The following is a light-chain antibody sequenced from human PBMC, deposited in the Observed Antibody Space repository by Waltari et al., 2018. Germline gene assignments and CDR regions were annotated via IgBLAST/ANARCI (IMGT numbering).Light chain of an antibody. CDR2: GVS. V-gene: IGLV3-21*03. Sequence: SYVVTQPPSVSVAPGKTARITCAGNNIGTKNGHGYQQKPGQAPGLGVYGVSDRPSGVPGRVSGSNAGNTATLTINRAEAGDEADYHCQVWDSSSDHRVFGGGTKLTVL. CDR1: NIGTKN. CDR3: QVWDSSSDHRV. J-gene: IGLJ2*01.